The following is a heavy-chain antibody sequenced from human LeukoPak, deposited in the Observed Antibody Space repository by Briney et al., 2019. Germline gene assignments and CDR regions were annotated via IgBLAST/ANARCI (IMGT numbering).Heavy chain of an antibody. CDR2: IYHSGST. D-gene: IGHD1-1*01. CDR1: GGSISSGGYS. CDR3: ARDSGYPRGAAFDI. Sequence: SETLSLTCAVSGGSISSGGYSWSWIRQPPGKGLEWIGYIYHSGSTYYNPSLKSRVTISVDRSKNQFSLKLSSVTAADTAVYYCARDSGYPRGAAFDIWGQGTMVTVSS. J-gene: IGHJ3*02. V-gene: IGHV4-30-2*01.